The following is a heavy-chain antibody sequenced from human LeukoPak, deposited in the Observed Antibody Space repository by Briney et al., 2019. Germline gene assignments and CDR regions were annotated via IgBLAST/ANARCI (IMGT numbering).Heavy chain of an antibody. Sequence: ASVKVSCKASGYTFTSYDINWVRQATGQGLEWMGWMNPNSGNTGYPQNFQGRVTMTRDTSTSTVYMELSSLRSEDTAVHYCARESPGDYDSSGYYLDYWGQGTLVTVSS. J-gene: IGHJ4*02. D-gene: IGHD3-22*01. CDR1: GYTFTSYD. CDR3: ARESPGDYDSSGYYLDY. V-gene: IGHV1-8*02. CDR2: MNPNSGNT.